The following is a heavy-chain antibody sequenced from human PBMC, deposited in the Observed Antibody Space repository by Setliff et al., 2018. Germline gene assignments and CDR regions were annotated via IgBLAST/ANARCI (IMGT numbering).Heavy chain of an antibody. Sequence: PGGSLRLSCAASGFNFRTYTMNWVRQAPGKGLEWVSYMSSSSSYIYYADSVKGRFTISRDNAKNSLYLQMNSLRVGDTAVYYCARQYNDYYYCYMDVWGRGTTVTVSS. CDR3: ARQYNDYYYCYMDV. CDR2: MSSSSSYI. V-gene: IGHV3-21*01. CDR1: GFNFRTYT. D-gene: IGHD1-1*01. J-gene: IGHJ6*03.